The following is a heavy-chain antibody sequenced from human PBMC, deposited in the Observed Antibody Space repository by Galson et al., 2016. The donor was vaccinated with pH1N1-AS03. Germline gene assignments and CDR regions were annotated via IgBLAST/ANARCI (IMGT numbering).Heavy chain of an antibody. Sequence: QSGAEVKKPGESLKVSCKASGSTFTDYWIAWVRQMPGKGLEWMGIIHPDDSDSIYNPSFEGHVTFSVDKSFNTAYLQLSTLRSSDTAMYYCGRRTELDIWGQGTSAIDIWGPGTRVTVSS. D-gene: IGHD7-27*01. CDR1: GSTFTDYW. J-gene: IGHJ3*02. CDR3: GRRTELDIWGQGTSAIDI. CDR2: IHPDDSDS. V-gene: IGHV5-51*03.